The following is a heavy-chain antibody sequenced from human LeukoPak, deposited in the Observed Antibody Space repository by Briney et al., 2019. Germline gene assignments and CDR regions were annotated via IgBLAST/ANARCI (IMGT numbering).Heavy chain of an antibody. CDR1: GYTFTGYY. J-gene: IGHJ4*02. D-gene: IGHD3-22*01. Sequence: ASVKVSCKASGYTFTGYYMHWVRQAPGQGLEWMGWINPNSGGTNYAQKFQGRVTMTRDTSISTVYMELSRLRSDDTAVYYCARDERYDSSGYPFDYWGQGPLVTVSS. CDR2: INPNSGGT. CDR3: ARDERYDSSGYPFDY. V-gene: IGHV1-2*02.